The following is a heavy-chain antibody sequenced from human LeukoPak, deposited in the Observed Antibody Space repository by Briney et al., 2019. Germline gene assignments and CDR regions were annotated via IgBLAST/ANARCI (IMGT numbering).Heavy chain of an antibody. Sequence: ISITSRYIYYADSAKGRFTVSRDNARASLYLQMNDLRAEDTARYHCARGGYTMIRADPFDIWGQGTMVTVSS. J-gene: IGHJ3*02. V-gene: IGHV3-21*01. CDR3: ARGGYTMIRADPFDI. D-gene: IGHD3-22*01. CDR2: ISITSRYI.